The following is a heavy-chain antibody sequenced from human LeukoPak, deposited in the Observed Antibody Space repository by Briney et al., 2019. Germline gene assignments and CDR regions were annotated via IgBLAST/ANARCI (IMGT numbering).Heavy chain of an antibody. J-gene: IGHJ4*02. V-gene: IGHV3-11*01. CDR1: GFTFSDSY. D-gene: IGHD7-27*01. CDR2: ISSSGGTI. Sequence: PGGSLRLSCAASGFTFSDSYMSWIRQVPGKGLEWISYISSSGGTIYYADSVKGRFTISRDNAKNSLYLQMNSLRAEDTAVYYCAKEGGDWGEGYFDYWGQGTPVTVSS. CDR3: AKEGGDWGEGYFDY.